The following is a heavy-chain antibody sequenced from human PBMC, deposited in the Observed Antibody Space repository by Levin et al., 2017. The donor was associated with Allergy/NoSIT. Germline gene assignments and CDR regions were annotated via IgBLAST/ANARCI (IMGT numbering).Heavy chain of an antibody. CDR2: ISSSGGMK. J-gene: IGHJ4*02. CDR3: ARETRSAYFDS. CDR1: GFTFSSYD. V-gene: IGHV3-48*03. Sequence: GGSLRLSCAASGFTFSSYDMNWVRQAPGKGLEWISYISSSGGMKYNADSVKGRFTISRDNAKKSLYLQMSSLRADDTAVYFCARETRSAYFDSWGQGTLVTVSS. D-gene: IGHD2-2*01.